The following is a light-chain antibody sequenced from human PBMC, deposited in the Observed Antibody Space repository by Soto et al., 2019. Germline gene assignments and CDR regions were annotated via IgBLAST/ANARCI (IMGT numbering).Light chain of an antibody. V-gene: IGKV3-15*01. J-gene: IGKJ1*01. CDR3: QQYNNWPRT. CDR2: GAS. CDR1: QSVSSD. Sequence: ETVMTQSPAALSVFQGVSAARSCRASQSVSSDLAWYQQKPGQAPRLLIYGASTRAIGIPARFSGSGSGTEFTLTISSLQSEDFAVYYCQQYNNWPRTFGQGTKVDIK.